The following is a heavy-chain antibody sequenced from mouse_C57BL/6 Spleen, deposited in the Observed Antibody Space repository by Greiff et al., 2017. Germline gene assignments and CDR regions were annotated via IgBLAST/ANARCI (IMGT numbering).Heavy chain of an antibody. J-gene: IGHJ2*01. Sequence: VQLQESGAELVRPGASVTLSCKASGYTFTDYEMHWVKQTPVHGLEWIGAIDPETGGTAYNQKFKGKAILTADKSSSTAYMELRSLTSEDSAVYYCTRDDYGGNYFEYWGKGTTLTVSS. V-gene: IGHV1-15*01. CDR2: IDPETGGT. D-gene: IGHD1-1*01. CDR3: TRDDYGGNYFEY. CDR1: GYTFTDYE.